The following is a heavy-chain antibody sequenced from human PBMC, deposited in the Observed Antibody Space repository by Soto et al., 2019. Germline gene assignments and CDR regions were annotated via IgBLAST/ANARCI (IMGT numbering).Heavy chain of an antibody. Sequence: GGSLRLSCAASGFTFSSYWMSWVRQAPGKGLEWVANIKQDGSEKYYVDSVKGRFTISRDNAKNSLYPQMNSLRAEDTAVYYCARGIRDYYGSGSYYNWFDPWGQGTLVTVSS. CDR2: IKQDGSEK. D-gene: IGHD3-10*01. CDR3: ARGIRDYYGSGSYYNWFDP. CDR1: GFTFSSYW. V-gene: IGHV3-7*01. J-gene: IGHJ5*02.